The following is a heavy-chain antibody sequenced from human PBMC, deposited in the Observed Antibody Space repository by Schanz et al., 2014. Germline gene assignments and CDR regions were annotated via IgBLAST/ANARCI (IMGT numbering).Heavy chain of an antibody. D-gene: IGHD1-1*01. CDR1: GGSFSGYY. CDR2: VFPNGIT. J-gene: IGHJ2*01. Sequence: QVQLQESGPGLLKPSETLSLTCGVFGGSFSGYYWSWIRQPAGKALEWVGRVFPNGITNYNPSLKSRVTIPLDTSKNQFSLTLTSLTAADTAVYYCARDTTWRLDLWGRGTLVTVSS. CDR3: ARDTTWRLDL. V-gene: IGHV4-4*07.